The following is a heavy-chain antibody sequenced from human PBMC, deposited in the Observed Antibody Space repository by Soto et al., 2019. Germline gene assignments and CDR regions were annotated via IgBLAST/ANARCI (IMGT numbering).Heavy chain of an antibody. J-gene: IGHJ5*02. V-gene: IGHV4-59*01. CDR2: MYYRGST. D-gene: IGHD2-15*01. Sequence: SETLSLTCSVSGGSISSYYWTWIRQPPGKGLEWIGYMYYRGSTNYNPSLESRVTMSVDTSKNQFSLNLSSVTTADTAMYYCAMSSFCSGGSCMWFDPWGQGTLVTVSS. CDR3: AMSSFCSGGSCMWFDP. CDR1: GGSISSYY.